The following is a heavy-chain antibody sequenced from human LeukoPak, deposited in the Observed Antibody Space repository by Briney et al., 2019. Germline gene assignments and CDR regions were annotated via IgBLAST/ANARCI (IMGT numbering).Heavy chain of an antibody. D-gene: IGHD3-22*01. V-gene: IGHV3-30-3*01. CDR3: ARGRQGYYDSSGYYPWYFDY. Sequence: GRSLRLSCAASGFTFSSYAMHWVRQAPGKGLEWVAVISYDGSNKYYADSVKGRFTISRDNSKNTLYLQMNSLRAEDTAAYYCARGRQGYYDSSGYYPWYFDYWGQGTLVTVSS. CDR2: ISYDGSNK. CDR1: GFTFSSYA. J-gene: IGHJ4*02.